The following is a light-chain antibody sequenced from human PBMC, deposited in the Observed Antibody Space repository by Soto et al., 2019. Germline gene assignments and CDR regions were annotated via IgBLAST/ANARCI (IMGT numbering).Light chain of an antibody. CDR1: SSDVDDYRY. V-gene: IGLV2-11*01. CDR2: DGT. Sequence: QSFLAQPRSVSVSAGQLLTISCTGTSSDVDDYRYVSWYQQYPGKAPKLVIYDGTKRPSGVPDRFSGSNSGNTASLTISGLQAEDEADYNGCSYVTTPEIFGTGTKVTVL. J-gene: IGLJ1*01. CDR3: CSYVTTPEI.